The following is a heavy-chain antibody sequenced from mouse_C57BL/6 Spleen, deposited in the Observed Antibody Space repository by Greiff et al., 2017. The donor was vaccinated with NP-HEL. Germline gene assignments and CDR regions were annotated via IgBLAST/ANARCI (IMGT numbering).Heavy chain of an antibody. J-gene: IGHJ4*01. V-gene: IGHV14-3*01. Sequence: EVQPQQSVAELVRPGASVKLSCTASGFNIKNTYMHWVKQRPEQGLEWIGRIDPANGNTKYAPKFQGKATITADTSSNTAYLQLSSLTSEDTAIYYCAPTTVVASEGAMDYWGQGTSVTVSS. CDR2: IDPANGNT. CDR3: APTTVVASEGAMDY. CDR1: GFNIKNTY. D-gene: IGHD1-1*01.